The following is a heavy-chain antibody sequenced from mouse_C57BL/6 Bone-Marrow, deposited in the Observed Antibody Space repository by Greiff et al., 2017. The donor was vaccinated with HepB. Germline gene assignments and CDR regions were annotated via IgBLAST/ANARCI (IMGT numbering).Heavy chain of an antibody. CDR2: IRNKATGYTT. Sequence: EVKVVESGGGLVQPGGSLSLSCAASGFTFTDYYMSWVRQPPGKALEWLGFIRNKATGYTTEYSASVKGRFTISRDNSQSILYLQMNALRAEDSATYYCARYYYGSSCWYFDVWGTGTTVTVSS. V-gene: IGHV7-3*01. J-gene: IGHJ1*03. CDR1: GFTFTDYY. CDR3: ARYYYGSSCWYFDV. D-gene: IGHD1-1*01.